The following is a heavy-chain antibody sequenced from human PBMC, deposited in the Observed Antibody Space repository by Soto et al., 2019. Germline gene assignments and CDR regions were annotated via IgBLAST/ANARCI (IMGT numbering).Heavy chain of an antibody. Sequence: EVQLVESGGGLVKPGGSLRLSCAASGFTFSSYSMNWVRQAPEKGLEWVSSISSSSSYIYYADSVKGPFTISRDNDKNSLYLKMNSLSAEDTAVYYCARGAGSGSSQVHQYYYYYMDVWGKGTTVTVSS. CDR3: ARGAGSGSSQVHQYYYYYMDV. D-gene: IGHD3-10*01. V-gene: IGHV3-21*01. CDR2: ISSSSSYI. CDR1: GFTFSSYS. J-gene: IGHJ6*03.